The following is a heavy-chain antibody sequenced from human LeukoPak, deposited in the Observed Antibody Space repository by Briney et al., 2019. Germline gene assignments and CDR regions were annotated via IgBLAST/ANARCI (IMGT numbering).Heavy chain of an antibody. CDR1: GGSISSYY. J-gene: IGHJ2*01. V-gene: IGHV4-59*12. Sequence: SETLSLTCTVSGGSISSYYWSWIRQPPGKGLEWIWYIYYSGSTNYNPSLKSRVTISVDTSKNQFSLKLNSVTAADTAVYYCARDGYYYASSGYPDWYFDLWGRGTLVTVSS. D-gene: IGHD3-22*01. CDR3: ARDGYYYASSGYPDWYFDL. CDR2: IYYSGST.